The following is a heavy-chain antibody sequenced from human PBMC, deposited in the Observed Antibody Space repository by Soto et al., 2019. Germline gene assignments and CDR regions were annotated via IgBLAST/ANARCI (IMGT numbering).Heavy chain of an antibody. CDR2: IYYSGST. Sequence: QLQLQESGPGLVKPSETLSLTCTVSGGSISSSSYYWGWIRQPPGKGLEWIGSIYYSGSTYYNPSLKSRVTISVDTSKNQFSLKLSSVTAADTAVYYCARHWSRGQQQLVREIDYWGQGTLVTVSS. V-gene: IGHV4-39*01. CDR3: ARHWSRGQQQLVREIDY. D-gene: IGHD6-13*01. CDR1: GGSISSSSYY. J-gene: IGHJ4*02.